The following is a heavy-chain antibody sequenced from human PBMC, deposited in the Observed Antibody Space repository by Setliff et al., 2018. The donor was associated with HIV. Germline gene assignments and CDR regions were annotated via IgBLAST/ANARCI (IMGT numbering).Heavy chain of an antibody. J-gene: IGHJ4*02. Sequence: GASVKVSCKASGYTFTSYYMHWVRQAPGQGLEWMGIINPSGGSTSYAQKFQGRVTMTRDTSTSTVYMELSSLRSEDTAVYYCARDWSSAAAGTFTPPDYWGQGTLVTVSS. D-gene: IGHD6-13*01. CDR2: INPSGGST. V-gene: IGHV1-46*01. CDR3: ARDWSSAAAGTFTPPDY. CDR1: GYTFTSYY.